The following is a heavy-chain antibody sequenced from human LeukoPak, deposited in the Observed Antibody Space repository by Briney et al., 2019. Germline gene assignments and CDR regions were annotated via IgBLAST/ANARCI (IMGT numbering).Heavy chain of an antibody. V-gene: IGHV3-23*01. CDR1: GFTFSSYA. CDR2: ISGSGGST. J-gene: IGHJ4*02. CDR3: AKTGTSTMVRGQVSDY. Sequence: PGGSLRLSCAASGFTFSSYAMSWVRQAPGKGLEWVSAISGSGGSTYYADSVKGRFTISRDNSKNTLYLQMNSLRAEDTAVYYCAKTGTSTMVRGQVSDYWGQGTLVTVSS. D-gene: IGHD3-10*01.